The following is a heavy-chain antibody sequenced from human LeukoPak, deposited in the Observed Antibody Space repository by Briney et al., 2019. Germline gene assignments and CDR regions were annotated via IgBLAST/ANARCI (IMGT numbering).Heavy chain of an antibody. D-gene: IGHD1-1*01. CDR3: AKEVQLERADYYYYMDV. J-gene: IGHJ6*03. Sequence: GGSLRLSCAASGFSFSSYAMSWVRQAPGKGLEWVSVISGGGGSTYYADSVKGRFTISRDNSKNTLYLQMNSLRAEDTAVYYCAKEVQLERADYYYYMDVWGKGTTVTVSS. V-gene: IGHV3-23*01. CDR2: ISGGGGST. CDR1: GFSFSSYA.